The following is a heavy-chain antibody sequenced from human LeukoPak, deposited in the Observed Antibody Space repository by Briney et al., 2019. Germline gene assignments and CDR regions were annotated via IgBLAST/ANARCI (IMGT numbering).Heavy chain of an antibody. CDR1: GYTFARYY. D-gene: IGHD6-13*01. CDR3: ARDWDIIAAAMGDLDY. J-gene: IGHJ4*02. V-gene: IGHV1-46*01. Sequence: ASVKVSCKASGYTFARYYIHWVRQAPGQGLEWMGIINPSGGSTSYAQKFQGRVTMTRDTSTSTVYMDLSSLRSEDTAVYYCARDWDIIAAAMGDLDYWGQGTLVTVSS. CDR2: INPSGGST.